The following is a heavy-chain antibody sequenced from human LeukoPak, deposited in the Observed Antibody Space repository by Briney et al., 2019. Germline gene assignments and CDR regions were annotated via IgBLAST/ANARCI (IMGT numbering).Heavy chain of an antibody. CDR2: IILSGST. D-gene: IGHD3-10*01. Sequence: SETLSLTCAVPGGSFSGYYWSGIRQPPGKGLEWIGEIILSGSTNYNPSLKRRVTISVDTSKNQFSLKLSSVTAADTAVYYCARGPGGGWFDPWGQGTLVTVSP. V-gene: IGHV4-34*12. CDR3: ARGPGGGWFDP. CDR1: GGSFSGYY. J-gene: IGHJ5*02.